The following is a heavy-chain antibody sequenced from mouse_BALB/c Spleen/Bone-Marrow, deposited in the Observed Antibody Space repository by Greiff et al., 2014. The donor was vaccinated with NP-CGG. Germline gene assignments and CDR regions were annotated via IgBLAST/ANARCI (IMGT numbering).Heavy chain of an antibody. V-gene: IGHV1-80*01. CDR2: IYPGDGDT. D-gene: IGHD4-1*01. CDR3: ARVRNWADY. J-gene: IGHJ2*01. CDR1: GYAFSSYW. Sequence: LVESGAELVRPGSSVKISCKASGYAFSSYWMNWVEQRPGQGLEWIGQIYPGDGDTNYNGKFKGKATLTADKSSSTAYMQLSSLTSEDSAVYFCARVRNWADYWGQGTTLTVSS.